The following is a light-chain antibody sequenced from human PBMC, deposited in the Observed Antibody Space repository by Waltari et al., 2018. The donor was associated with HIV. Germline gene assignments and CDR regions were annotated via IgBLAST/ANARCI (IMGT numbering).Light chain of an antibody. Sequence: QSVLTQPPSVSGAPRQRVTIPRTGSPLNITGPPAPCFRQLPGAAPKLLLYDDDGRPSLVSDRFSGSKSDTLASLAIAGLQAEDEADYYCQSYDDTVSLEVFGGGTRLTVL. CDR1: PLNITGPPA. CDR2: DDD. J-gene: IGLJ2*01. V-gene: IGLV1-40*01. CDR3: QSYDDTVSLEV.